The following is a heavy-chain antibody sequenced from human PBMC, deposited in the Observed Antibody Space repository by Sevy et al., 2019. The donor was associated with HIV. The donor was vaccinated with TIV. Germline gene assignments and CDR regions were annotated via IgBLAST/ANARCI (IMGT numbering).Heavy chain of an antibody. Sequence: SETLSLTCTVSGDSISNYYWSWIRQPAGKGLEWIGRIYSSGSTNYNPSLKSRVIMSVDTSKNQFSLKVISVTAADTAVYYCARELRRTIFGDLSAWFDPWGQGTLVTVSS. CDR1: GDSISNYY. CDR2: IYSSGST. CDR3: ARELRRTIFGDLSAWFDP. D-gene: IGHD3-3*01. V-gene: IGHV4-4*07. J-gene: IGHJ5*02.